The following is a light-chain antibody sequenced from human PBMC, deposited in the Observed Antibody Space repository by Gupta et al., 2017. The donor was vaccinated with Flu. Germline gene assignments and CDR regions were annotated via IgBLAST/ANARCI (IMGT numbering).Light chain of an antibody. J-gene: IGKJ2*01. Sequence: PSSLSASVGDRVTITCRASQDISNSLAWYQQKPGTAPKLLIYAASTLRSGVPSRFSGSGSGTDFTLTISSLQPEDVATYYCQNDYSSPSIFGQGTKLEIK. CDR3: QNDYSSPSI. V-gene: IGKV1-27*01. CDR2: AAS. CDR1: QDISNS.